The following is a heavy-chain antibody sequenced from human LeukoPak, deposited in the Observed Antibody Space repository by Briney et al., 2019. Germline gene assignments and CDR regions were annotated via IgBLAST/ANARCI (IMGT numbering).Heavy chain of an antibody. CDR2: ISFTGNT. V-gene: IGHV4-59*01. Sequence: SETLSLTRTVSGGSISSYYWTWIRQPPGKGLEWIGYISFTGNTNYNPSLKSRVTISVDTSKNQFSLNLSSVTAADTVVYYCARDPQLGPFDYWGQGPLVTVSS. CDR3: ARDPQLGPFDY. J-gene: IGHJ4*02. CDR1: GGSISSYY. D-gene: IGHD6-6*01.